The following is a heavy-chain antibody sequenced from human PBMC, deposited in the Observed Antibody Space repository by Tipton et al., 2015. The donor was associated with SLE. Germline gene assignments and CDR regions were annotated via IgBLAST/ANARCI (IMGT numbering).Heavy chain of an antibody. J-gene: IGHJ4*02. CDR3: TRTGVTMVQGVIDY. CDR2: IRSKANSYAT. Sequence: SLRLSCAASRFTFSGSAMHWVRQASGKGLEWVGRIRSKANSYATAYAASVKGRFTISRDDSKNTAYLQMNSLKTEDTAVYYCTRTGVTMVQGVIDYWGQGTLVTVSS. V-gene: IGHV3-73*01. D-gene: IGHD3-10*01. CDR1: RFTFSGSA.